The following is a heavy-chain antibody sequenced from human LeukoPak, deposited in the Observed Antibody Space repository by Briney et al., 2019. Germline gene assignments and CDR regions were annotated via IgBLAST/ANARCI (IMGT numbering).Heavy chain of an antibody. CDR2: IYSGGAT. J-gene: IGHJ4*02. CDR3: ARLHYDVLTSPFDY. V-gene: IGHV3-66*04. CDR1: GITVNTNY. Sequence: GGSLRLSCAASGITVNTNYMSWVRQAPGKGLEWVSIIYSGGATFYADSEKGRFTISRETSKNTLWLQMNSLRAEDTAVYYCARLHYDVLTSPFDYWGQGTLVTVSS. D-gene: IGHD3-9*01.